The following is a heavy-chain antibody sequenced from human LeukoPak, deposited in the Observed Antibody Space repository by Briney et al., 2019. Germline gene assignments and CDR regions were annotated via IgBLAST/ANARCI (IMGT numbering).Heavy chain of an antibody. V-gene: IGHV1-69*05. CDR2: IIPIFGTA. J-gene: IGHJ6*02. D-gene: IGHD4-23*01. CDR1: GGTFSSYA. Sequence: SVKVSCKASGGTFSSYAISWVRQAPGQGPEWMGGIIPIFGTANYAQKFQGRVTITTDESTSTAYMELSSLRSEDTAVYYCALFPTSVEDYYYGMDVWGQGTTVTVSS. CDR3: ALFPTSVEDYYYGMDV.